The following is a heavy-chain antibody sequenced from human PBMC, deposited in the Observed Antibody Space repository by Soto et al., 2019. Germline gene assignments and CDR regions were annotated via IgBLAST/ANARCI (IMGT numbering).Heavy chain of an antibody. J-gene: IGHJ3*02. D-gene: IGHD6-13*01. CDR3: AHSTYSSSWYGDAFDI. CDR2: IYWDADK. V-gene: IGHV2-5*02. CDR1: GFSLSTRRVG. Sequence: QITLKESGPTLVKPTQTLTLTCTFSGFSLSTRRVGVGWIRQPPGKALEWLALIYWDADKRYSPSLKSRLTITKDTSKNQVVLTMPNMGPVDTATYYCAHSTYSSSWYGDAFDIWGQGTMVTVSS.